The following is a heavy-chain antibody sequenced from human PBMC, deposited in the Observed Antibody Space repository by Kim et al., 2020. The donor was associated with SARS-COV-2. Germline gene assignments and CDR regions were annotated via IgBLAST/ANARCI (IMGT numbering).Heavy chain of an antibody. D-gene: IGHD4-17*01. J-gene: IGHJ4*02. V-gene: IGHV3-23*01. Sequence: GSTNYADSVKGRFTIARDNAKNTLYVQMNSLRGEDTAVDYCAKRLYGDSKYWGQGTLVTVSS. CDR3: AKRLYGDSKY. CDR2: GST.